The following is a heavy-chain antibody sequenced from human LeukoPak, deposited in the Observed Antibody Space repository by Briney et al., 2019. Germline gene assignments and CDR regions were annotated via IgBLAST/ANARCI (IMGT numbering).Heavy chain of an antibody. Sequence: ASVNVSCKASGYTFTSYGISWVRQAPVQGLEWMGWISAYNGNTNYAQKLQGRVTMTTDTSKSPAYMELSSMRSDATAVYYCARVNDGGETMITFGGVTVIRALGRQAYFDYWGQGTLVTVSS. CDR2: ISAYNGNT. CDR3: ARVNDGGETMITFGGVTVIRALGRQAYFDY. CDR1: GYTFTSYG. J-gene: IGHJ4*02. V-gene: IGHV1-18*01. D-gene: IGHD3-16*02.